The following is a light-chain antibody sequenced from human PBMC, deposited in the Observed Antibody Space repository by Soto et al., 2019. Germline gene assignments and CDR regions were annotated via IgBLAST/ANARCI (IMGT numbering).Light chain of an antibody. J-gene: IGLJ1*01. CDR1: SSDVGGYSY. Sequence: QSVLTQPASVSGSPGQSIAISCTGTSSDVGGYSYVSWYQQQPGKAPKLVISDVSNRPSGGSDRFSGSQAGNPASLTISGLQTEDEADYYCPSYTPSSTYVLGTGTKVPAL. V-gene: IGLV2-14*01. CDR2: DVS. CDR3: PSYTPSSTYV.